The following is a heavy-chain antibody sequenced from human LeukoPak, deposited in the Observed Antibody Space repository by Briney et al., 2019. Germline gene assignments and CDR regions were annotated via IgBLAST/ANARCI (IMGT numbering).Heavy chain of an antibody. J-gene: IGHJ4*02. V-gene: IGHV3-30-3*01. Sequence: GGSLRLSCAASGFTFSSYAMHWVHQAPGKGLEWVAVISYDGSNKYYADSVKGRFTISRDNSKNTLYLQMNSLRAEDTAVYYCAKGKADVLRFLEWLSPFDYWGQGTLVTVSS. D-gene: IGHD3-3*01. CDR1: GFTFSSYA. CDR3: AKGKADVLRFLEWLSPFDY. CDR2: ISYDGSNK.